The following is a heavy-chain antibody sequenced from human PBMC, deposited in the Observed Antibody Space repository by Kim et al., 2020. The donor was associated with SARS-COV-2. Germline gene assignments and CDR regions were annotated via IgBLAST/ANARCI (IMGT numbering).Heavy chain of an antibody. J-gene: IGHJ3*02. CDR1: GFTVNRYY. D-gene: IGHD3-16*01. CDR2: IYSVGST. CDR3: AREGGGWNYVGFAI. Sequence: GGSLRLSCVASGFTVNRYYMSWVRQAPGKGLEWVSGIYSVGSTYSADSVKGRFTISRDNSKNTLYLQMNRLRVEDTAVYYCAREGGGWNYVGFAIWGQGT. V-gene: IGHV3-53*01.